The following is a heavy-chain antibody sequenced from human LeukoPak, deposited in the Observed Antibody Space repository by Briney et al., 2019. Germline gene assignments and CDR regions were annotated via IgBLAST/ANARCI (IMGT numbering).Heavy chain of an antibody. CDR1: GFTFSSYA. V-gene: IGHV3-66*02. Sequence: PGGSLRLSCAASGFTFSSYAMSWVRQAPGKGLEWVSVIYSGGSTYYADSVKGRFTISRDNSKNTLYLQMNSLRAEDTAVYYCAREGNDYWGQGTLVTVSS. CDR3: AREGNDY. D-gene: IGHD4-23*01. CDR2: IYSGGST. J-gene: IGHJ4*02.